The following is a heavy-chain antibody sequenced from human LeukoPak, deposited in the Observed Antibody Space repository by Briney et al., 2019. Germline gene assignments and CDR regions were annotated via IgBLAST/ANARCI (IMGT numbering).Heavy chain of an antibody. CDR1: GGSISSGSYY. D-gene: IGHD3-9*01. CDR3: ARDHDILTGYLDY. V-gene: IGHV4-61*02. CDR2: IYTSGST. Sequence: SETLSLTCTVSGGSISSGSYYWSWIRQPAGKGLEWIGRIYTSGSTNYNPSLKSRVTISVDTSKNHFSLKLSSVSAADTAVYYCARDHDILTGYLDYWGQGTLVTVSS. J-gene: IGHJ4*02.